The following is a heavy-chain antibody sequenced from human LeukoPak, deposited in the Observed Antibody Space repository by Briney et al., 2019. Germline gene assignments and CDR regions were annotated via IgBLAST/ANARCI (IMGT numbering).Heavy chain of an antibody. Sequence: SETLSLTCTVSGGSISSYYWSWIRQPPGKGLEGIGYIYYTGSTNYNPSLKSRVTISRDKSKNQFYLKMSSVTAADTAVYFCARHVGYYDSSRVDPWGQGTLVTVSS. CDR3: ARHVGYYDSSRVDP. D-gene: IGHD3-22*01. J-gene: IGHJ5*02. CDR1: GGSISSYY. V-gene: IGHV4-59*08. CDR2: IYYTGST.